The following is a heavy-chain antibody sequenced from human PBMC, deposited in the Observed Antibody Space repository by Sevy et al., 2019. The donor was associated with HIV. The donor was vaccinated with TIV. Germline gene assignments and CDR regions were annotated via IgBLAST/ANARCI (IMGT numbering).Heavy chain of an antibody. Sequence: GGSLRLSCAASGFTFSSYSMNWVRQAPGKGLEWVSSISSSSSYIYYADSVKGRFTISRDNAKNSLYLQMNSLRAEDTAVYYCARGLRRGSNGYAGGFDYWGQGTLVTVSS. V-gene: IGHV3-21*01. CDR1: GFTFSSYS. D-gene: IGHD3-10*01. CDR3: ARGLRRGSNGYAGGFDY. J-gene: IGHJ4*02. CDR2: ISSSSSYI.